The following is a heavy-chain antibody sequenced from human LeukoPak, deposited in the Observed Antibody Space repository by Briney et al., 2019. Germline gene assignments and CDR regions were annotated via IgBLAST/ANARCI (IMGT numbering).Heavy chain of an antibody. V-gene: IGHV3-23*01. CDR3: AKHLWFGPWSSVALDY. CDR1: GFTFSSYA. CDR2: ISGSGGST. J-gene: IGHJ4*02. D-gene: IGHD3-10*01. Sequence: GGSLRLSCAASGFTFSSYAMSWVRQAPGKGLEWVSAISGSGGSTYYADSVKGRFTISRDNSKNTLYLQMNSLRAEDTAVYYCAKHLWFGPWSSVALDYWGQGTLVTVSS.